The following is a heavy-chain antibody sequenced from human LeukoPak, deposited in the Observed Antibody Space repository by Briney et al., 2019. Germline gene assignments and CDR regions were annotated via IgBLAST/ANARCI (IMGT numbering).Heavy chain of an antibody. CDR1: GFTFSSYS. Sequence: PGGSLRLSCAASGFTFSSYSMNWVRQAPGKGLEWVANIKQGGSKEYYVDSVKGRFTISRDNAKNSLYLQMNSLRAEDTAVYYCAELGITMIGGVWGKGTTVTISS. D-gene: IGHD3-10*02. CDR2: IKQGGSKE. V-gene: IGHV3-7*01. J-gene: IGHJ6*04. CDR3: AELGITMIGGV.